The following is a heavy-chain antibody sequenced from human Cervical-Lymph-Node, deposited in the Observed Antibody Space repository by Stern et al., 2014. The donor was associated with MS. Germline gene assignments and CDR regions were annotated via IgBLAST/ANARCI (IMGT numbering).Heavy chain of an antibody. CDR1: GFMFSSYY. D-gene: IGHD2-15*01. J-gene: IGHJ4*02. Sequence: QVQLVQSGGGVVQPGRSLRLSCAASGFMFSSYYMDWVRQAPGKGLEWVALIPYTGSDKYYADSVTGRFTISIDNSKNTMYLHMNNLRAEDTAIYYCAREWTYCSGPSCIFDFWGQGVLVTVSS. CDR2: IPYTGSDK. CDR3: AREWTYCSGPSCIFDF. V-gene: IGHV3-30*03.